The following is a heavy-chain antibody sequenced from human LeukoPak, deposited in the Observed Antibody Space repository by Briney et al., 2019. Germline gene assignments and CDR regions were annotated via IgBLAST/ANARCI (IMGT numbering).Heavy chain of an antibody. CDR1: GGTFSSYA. Sequence: ASVKVSCKASGGTFSSYAISWVRQAPGQGLEWMGGIIPIFGTANYAQKFQGRVTITTDESTSTAYMELSSLRSEDTAVYYCARDRSGSYYPWFDPWGQGTLVTVSS. V-gene: IGHV1-69*05. CDR3: ARDRSGSYYPWFDP. J-gene: IGHJ5*02. CDR2: IIPIFGTA. D-gene: IGHD1-26*01.